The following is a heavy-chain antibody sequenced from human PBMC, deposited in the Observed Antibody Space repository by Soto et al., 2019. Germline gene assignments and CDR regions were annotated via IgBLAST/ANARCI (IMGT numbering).Heavy chain of an antibody. CDR3: AVAGYSSSWYRDYYGMDV. V-gene: IGHV1-3*01. J-gene: IGHJ6*02. CDR2: INAGNGNT. Sequence: ASVKVSCKASGYTFTSYAMHWARQAPGQRLEWMGWINAGNGNTKYSQKFQGRVTITRDTSASTAYMELSSLRSEDTAVYYCAVAGYSSSWYRDYYGMDVWGQGTTVTVSS. CDR1: GYTFTSYA. D-gene: IGHD6-13*01.